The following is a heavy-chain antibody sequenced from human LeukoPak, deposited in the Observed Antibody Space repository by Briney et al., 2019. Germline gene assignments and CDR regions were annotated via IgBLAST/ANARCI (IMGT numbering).Heavy chain of an antibody. D-gene: IGHD6-19*01. CDR3: ARDSSGWDYYFDY. J-gene: IGHJ4*02. V-gene: IGHV3-30*04. CDR2: ISYDGSNK. CDR1: GFTFSSYA. Sequence: GGSLRLSCAASGFTFSSYAMHWVRRAPGKGLEWVAVISYDGSNKYYADSVKGRFTISRDNSKNTLYLQMNSLGAEDTAVYYCARDSSGWDYYFDYWGQGTLVTVSS.